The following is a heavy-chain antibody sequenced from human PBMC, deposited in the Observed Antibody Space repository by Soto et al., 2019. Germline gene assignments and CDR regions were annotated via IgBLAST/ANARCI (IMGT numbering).Heavy chain of an antibody. V-gene: IGHV4-59*01. D-gene: IGHD2-15*01. CDR1: GGSINSYY. J-gene: IGHJ5*02. Sequence: SETLSLTCTVFGGSINSYYWSWIRQAPGKGLEWIGYIQKSGNTNYNPSLKSRVTMSLDTSKDRFSLKLSSVTAADTAVYYCAREGGYCGGTNCYFGSAPWGQGTPVPVSS. CDR3: AREGGYCGGTNCYFGSAP. CDR2: IQKSGNT.